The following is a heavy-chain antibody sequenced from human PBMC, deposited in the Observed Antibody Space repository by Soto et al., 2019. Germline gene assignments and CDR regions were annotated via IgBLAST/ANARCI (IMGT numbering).Heavy chain of an antibody. CDR2: IYFRGST. CDR1: GGSISSSTYY. V-gene: IGHV4-39*02. J-gene: IGHJ5*02. CDR3: AREILTGYYPAGWFDP. D-gene: IGHD3-9*01. Sequence: QLQLQESGPGLVKPSETLSLTCTVSGGSISSSTYYWGWIRQPPGKGLEWIGSIYFRGSTYYNPSLKSRVTVSVGTSKKQFSLKLTSVTAADTAVYYCAREILTGYYPAGWFDPWGQGTLVTVSS.